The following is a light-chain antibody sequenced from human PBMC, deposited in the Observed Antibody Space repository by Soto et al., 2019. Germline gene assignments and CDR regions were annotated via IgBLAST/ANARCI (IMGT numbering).Light chain of an antibody. V-gene: IGKV3D-7*01. CDR2: SAS. CDR3: QQYYDWPIT. J-gene: IGKJ5*01. Sequence: EIVLTQSPGTLSLSPGERATLSCRASYSVSSSSLTWYQQKPGQAPRLLIYSASTRASGIPARFSGSGSGADFTLTISSLQSEDFAVYYCQQYYDWPITFGQGTRLEIK. CDR1: YSVSSSS.